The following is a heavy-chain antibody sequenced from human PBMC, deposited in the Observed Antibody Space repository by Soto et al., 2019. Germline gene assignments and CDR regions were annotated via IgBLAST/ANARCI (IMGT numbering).Heavy chain of an antibody. CDR2: ISAYNGNT. V-gene: IGHV1-18*01. CDR3: ASSRDILTGFQENDAFAI. J-gene: IGHJ3*02. Sequence: ASVKVSCKASGYTFTSYGISWVLQAPGQGLEWMGWISAYNGNTNYAQKLQGRVTMTTDTSTSTAYMELRSLRSDDTAVYYCASSRDILTGFQENDAFAISGKGTMVIVS. D-gene: IGHD3-9*01. CDR1: GYTFTSYG.